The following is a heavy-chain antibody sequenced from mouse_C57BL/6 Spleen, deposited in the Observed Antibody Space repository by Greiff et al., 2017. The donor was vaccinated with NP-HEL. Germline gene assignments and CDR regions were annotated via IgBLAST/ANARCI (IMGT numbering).Heavy chain of an antibody. CDR3: ARTYSNYTRDWYFDV. CDR2: INPSTGGT. J-gene: IGHJ1*03. CDR1: GYSFTGYY. D-gene: IGHD2-5*01. Sequence: VQLQQSGPELVKPGASVKISCKASGYSFTGYYMNWVKQSPEKSLEWIGEINPSTGGTTYNQKFKAKATLTVDKSSSTAYMQLKSLTSEDSAVYYCARTYSNYTRDWYFDVWGTGTTVTVSS. V-gene: IGHV1-42*01.